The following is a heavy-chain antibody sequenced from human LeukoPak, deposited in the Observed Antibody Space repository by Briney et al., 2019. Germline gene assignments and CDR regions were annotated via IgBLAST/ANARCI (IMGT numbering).Heavy chain of an antibody. V-gene: IGHV3-30*03. CDR1: GFTFSTYA. J-gene: IGHJ3*02. CDR3: ARSFEPTVVDPFDI. CDR2: TSYDGSNS. Sequence: PGGSLRLSCAASGFTFSTYAMHWVRQAPGKGLEWVAVTSYDGSNSYYADSVKGRFTISSDNSENTLYLIMDILRTEDTAVYYCARSFEPTVVDPFDIWGQGKMVTVSS. D-gene: IGHD4-23*01.